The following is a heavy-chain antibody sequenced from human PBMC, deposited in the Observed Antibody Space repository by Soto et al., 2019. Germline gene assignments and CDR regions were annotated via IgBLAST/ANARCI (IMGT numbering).Heavy chain of an antibody. V-gene: IGHV1-3*01. CDR3: AREGVAPYYYYGMDV. D-gene: IGHD5-12*01. CDR2: INAGNGNT. CDR1: GYTFTSYA. J-gene: IGHJ6*02. Sequence: ASVKVSCKASGYTFTSYAMHWVRQAPGQRLEWMGWINAGNGNTKYSQKFQGRVTITRDTSASTAYMELSSLRSDDTAVYYCAREGVAPYYYYGMDVWGQGTQVTVSS.